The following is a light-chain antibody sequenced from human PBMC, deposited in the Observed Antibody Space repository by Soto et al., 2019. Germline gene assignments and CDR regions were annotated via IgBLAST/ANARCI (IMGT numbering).Light chain of an antibody. CDR1: QSISTY. V-gene: IGKV1-39*01. CDR3: KQSYMDPIT. CDR2: DAS. Sequence: DIQMTQSPSSLSASVGTSVTITCQASQSISTYLNWYQKKPGKAPNLLTYDASRLQSGVPSRFSGSGGGTDFTLSISSVQPEEFATYFCKQSYMDPITVGQGTRLEIK. J-gene: IGKJ5*01.